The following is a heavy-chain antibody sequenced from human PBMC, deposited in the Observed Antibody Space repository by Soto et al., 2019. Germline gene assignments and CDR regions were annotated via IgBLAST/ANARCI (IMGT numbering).Heavy chain of an antibody. D-gene: IGHD3-22*01. Sequence: ASVKVSCKASGYTFTRYGISWVRQAPGQGLEWMGWISAYNGNTNYAQKLQGRVTMTTDTSTSTAYMELRSLRSDDTAVYYCARDPSLSSIDNAFDIWGQGTMVTVSS. CDR2: ISAYNGNT. V-gene: IGHV1-18*01. CDR1: GYTFTRYG. CDR3: ARDPSLSSIDNAFDI. J-gene: IGHJ3*02.